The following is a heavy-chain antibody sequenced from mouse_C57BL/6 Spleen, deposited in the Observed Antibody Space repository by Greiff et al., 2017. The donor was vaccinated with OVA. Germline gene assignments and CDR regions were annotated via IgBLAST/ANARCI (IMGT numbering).Heavy chain of an antibody. D-gene: IGHD1-1*02. Sequence: QVQLQQPGAELVKPGASVKMSCKASGYTFTSYWITWVKQRPGQGLEWIGDIYPGSGSTHYTEQFKSKATLTVDTSSSTAYMQLSSLTSEDSAVYYCAREGVAYAMDYWGQGTSVTVSS. J-gene: IGHJ4*01. V-gene: IGHV1-55*01. CDR2: IYPGSGST. CDR1: GYTFTSYW. CDR3: AREGVAYAMDY.